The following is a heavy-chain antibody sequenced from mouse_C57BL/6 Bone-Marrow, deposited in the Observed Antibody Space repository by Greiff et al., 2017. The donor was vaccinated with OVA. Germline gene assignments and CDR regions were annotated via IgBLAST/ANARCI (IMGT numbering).Heavy chain of an antibody. J-gene: IGHJ3*01. V-gene: IGHV10-1*01. Sequence: EVQLVESGGGLVQPKGSLKLSCAASGFSFNTYAMNWVRQAPGKGLEWVARIRSKSNNYATYYADSVKDRLTISRDDSESMLYLQMNNLKTEDTAMYYCVRQGYYGSSCLFAYWGQGTLVTVSA. CDR1: GFSFNTYA. CDR3: VRQGYYGSSCLFAY. CDR2: IRSKSNNYAT. D-gene: IGHD1-1*01.